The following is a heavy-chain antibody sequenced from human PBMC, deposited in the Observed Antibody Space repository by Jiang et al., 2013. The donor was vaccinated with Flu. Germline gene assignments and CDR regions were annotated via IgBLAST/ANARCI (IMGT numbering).Heavy chain of an antibody. CDR2: IYGNGYT. D-gene: IGHD6-6*01. CDR3: ARANMAARLLADY. V-gene: IGHV4-4*07. Sequence: PGLVKPSETLSLTCTVSGGSISDDYWTWIRQSAGKGLEWIGRIYGNGYTNYNPSLASRVTMSVDTSKNQFSLQLTSVSAADSAVYYCARANMAARLLADYWGQGTLVTVSS. J-gene: IGHJ4*02. CDR1: GGSISDDY.